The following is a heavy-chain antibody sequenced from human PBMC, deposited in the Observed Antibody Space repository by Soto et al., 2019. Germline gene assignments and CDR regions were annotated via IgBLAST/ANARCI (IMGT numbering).Heavy chain of an antibody. V-gene: IGHV1-18*01. Sequence: ASVKVSCKASGYIFVNYGIAWVRQAPGQGLEWMGWISPYTGNTHSATKVQGRLTMTTDTSTSTAYMDLGSLTSDDTAVYYCVMVDNYVTPTPQDVGGQGTTVTVSS. D-gene: IGHD3-16*01. CDR1: GYIFVNYG. J-gene: IGHJ6*02. CDR2: ISPYTGNT. CDR3: VMVDNYVTPTPQDV.